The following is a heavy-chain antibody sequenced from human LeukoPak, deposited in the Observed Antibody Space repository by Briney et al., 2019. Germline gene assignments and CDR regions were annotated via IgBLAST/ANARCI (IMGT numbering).Heavy chain of an antibody. J-gene: IGHJ3*02. V-gene: IGHV1-69*13. CDR2: IIPIFGTA. CDR1: GGTFSSYA. CDR3: AAATVTRENGAFDI. D-gene: IGHD4-11*01. Sequence: ASVKVSCKASGGTFSSYAISWVRQAPGQGLEWMGGIIPIFGTANYAQKFQGRVTITADESTSTAYMELSSLRSEDTAVYYCAAATVTRENGAFDIWGQGTMVTVSS.